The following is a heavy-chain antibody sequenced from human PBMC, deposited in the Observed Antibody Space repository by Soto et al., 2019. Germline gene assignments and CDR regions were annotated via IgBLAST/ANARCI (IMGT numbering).Heavy chain of an antibody. CDR3: ARKRTTVVTEAYFDY. V-gene: IGHV4-39*01. Sequence: SETLSLTCIVSVESISSSSYYWGWIRQPPGKGLEWIGSIYHSGRTYYNPSLKSRVSISIDTSKNQFSLQLSSVTAADTALYYCARKRTTVVTEAYFDYCGQGALVTVSS. J-gene: IGHJ4*02. CDR2: IYHSGRT. D-gene: IGHD2-21*02. CDR1: VESISSSSYY.